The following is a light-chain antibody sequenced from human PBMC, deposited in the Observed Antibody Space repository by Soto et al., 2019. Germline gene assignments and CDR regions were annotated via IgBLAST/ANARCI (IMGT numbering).Light chain of an antibody. CDR1: SSDVGGYDF. Sequence: QSALTQPRSVSGSPGQSVTISCTGTSSDVGGYDFVSWYQQHPGKAPKLMIYDVSKRPSGVPDRFSGSKSANSASLTISGLQAEDEALYYCCSSAGSYNLGVFGGGTKLTVL. V-gene: IGLV2-11*01. J-gene: IGLJ3*02. CDR3: CSSAGSYNLGV. CDR2: DVS.